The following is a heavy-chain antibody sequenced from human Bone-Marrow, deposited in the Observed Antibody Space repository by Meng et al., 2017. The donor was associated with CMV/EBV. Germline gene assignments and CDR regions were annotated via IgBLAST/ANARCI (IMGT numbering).Heavy chain of an antibody. Sequence: SETLSLTCIVSGGSISRSNYYWTWIRQPPGKGLEWIASIYYTGSTYYSPSLKSRLTISVDTSENHFSLRPNSVTAADTAVYYCATDRDHWGQGTLVTVSS. CDR3: ATDRDH. J-gene: IGHJ1*01. V-gene: IGHV4-39*07. CDR1: GGSISRSNYY. CDR2: IYYTGST.